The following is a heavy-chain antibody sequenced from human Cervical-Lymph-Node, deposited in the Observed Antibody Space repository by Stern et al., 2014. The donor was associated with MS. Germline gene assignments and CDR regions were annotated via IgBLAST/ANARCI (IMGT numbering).Heavy chain of an antibody. CDR2: IGTTISTI. D-gene: IGHD1-26*01. V-gene: IGHV3-11*01. J-gene: IGHJ6*02. CDR1: GFTFSDSY. CDR3: ARGEWDGYYYYGMDV. Sequence: VQLVESGGGLVKPGGSLRLSCAASGFTFSDSYMSWIRQAPGKGLEWVSYIGTTISTIYYADSVKGRFTISRDNAKNSLYLRMNSLRADDTAVYYCARGEWDGYYYYGMDVWGQGTTVTVSS.